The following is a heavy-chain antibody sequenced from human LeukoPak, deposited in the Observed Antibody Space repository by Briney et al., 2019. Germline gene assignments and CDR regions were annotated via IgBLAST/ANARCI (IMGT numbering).Heavy chain of an antibody. CDR1: GFTFSTYA. D-gene: IGHD3-16*01. Sequence: GGSLRLSCAASGFTFSTYAMGWVRQAPGKGLEWVSTISGSASGGNTHYADSVKGRFTISRDNSKNTLYLQMNSLRADDTAVYYCARVRYRLAETYIDYWGQGTLVTVSS. V-gene: IGHV3-23*01. CDR2: ISGSASGGNT. CDR3: ARVRYRLAETYIDY. J-gene: IGHJ4*02.